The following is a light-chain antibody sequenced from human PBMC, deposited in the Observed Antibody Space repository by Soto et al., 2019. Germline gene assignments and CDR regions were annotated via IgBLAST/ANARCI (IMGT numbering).Light chain of an antibody. CDR2: EVT. CDR3: CSYGASSTFPHV. J-gene: IGLJ1*01. CDR1: SSDVGTYNL. V-gene: IGLV2-23*02. Sequence: QSALGQPASVSGSPAHSITISCTGTSSDVGTYNLVSWYQQHPGKAPKLIIYEVTERPSGVSNRFSGSKFGNTASLTISGLLPEDEADYYCCSYGASSTFPHVFGTGTNVTVL.